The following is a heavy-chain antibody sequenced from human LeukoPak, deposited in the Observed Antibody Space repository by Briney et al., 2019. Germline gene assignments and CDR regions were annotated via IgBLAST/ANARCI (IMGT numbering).Heavy chain of an antibody. J-gene: IGHJ5*02. CDR2: ISSSGITI. Sequence: GGSLRLSCAASGFTFSSYEMNWVRQAPGKGLEWVSYISSSGITIYYADSVKGRFTISRDNAKNSLYLQMNSLRAEDTSVYYCARDTNGDGWFDPWGQGTLVTVSS. CDR1: GFTFSSYE. D-gene: IGHD4-17*01. CDR3: ARDTNGDGWFDP. V-gene: IGHV3-48*03.